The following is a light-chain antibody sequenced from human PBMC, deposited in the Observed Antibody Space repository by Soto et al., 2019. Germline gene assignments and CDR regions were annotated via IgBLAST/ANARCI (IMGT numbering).Light chain of an antibody. CDR1: SSNIGNNY. J-gene: IGLJ2*01. CDR2: VNN. CDR3: GMWDSSLSDARVV. V-gene: IGLV1-51*01. Sequence: QSVLTQPPSVSAATGQKVTISCSGSSSNIGNNYVSWYQQLPGTAPKLLIYVNNKRPSGMPARFSGSKSGTSATLGITGLQTVDEADYYCGMWDSSLSDARVVFGGGNKRTVL.